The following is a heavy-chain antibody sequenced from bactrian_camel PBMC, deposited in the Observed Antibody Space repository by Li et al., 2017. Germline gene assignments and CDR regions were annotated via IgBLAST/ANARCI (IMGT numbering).Heavy chain of an antibody. Sequence: VQLVESGGGSVQAGGSLRLSCTASENSYSSNCMGWFRQNPGKVRERVGLIDAGGTSTWYDDSVKGRFTISQDNAKNAVYLQMNNLKPEDTGTYYCNIGLCGTWSPGQDNYWGQGTQVTVS. V-gene: IGHV3S31*01. D-gene: IGHD2*01. CDR2: IDAGGTST. J-gene: IGHJ4*01. CDR3: NIGLCGTWSPGQDNY. CDR1: ENSYSSNC.